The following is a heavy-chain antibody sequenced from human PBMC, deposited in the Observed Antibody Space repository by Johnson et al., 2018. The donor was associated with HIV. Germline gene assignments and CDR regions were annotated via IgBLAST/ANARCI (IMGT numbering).Heavy chain of an antibody. J-gene: IGHJ3*02. D-gene: IGHD4-23*01. CDR3: RVVTGAFDI. CDR2: IKQDGSEN. CDR1: GFTFSSYW. Sequence: MQLVESGGGLVQPGGSLRLSCAASGFTFSSYWMSWVRQAPGKGLEWVANIKQDGSENYYVDSVKGRFTISRDNAKNSLYLQMNSLRAEDTAVYYCRVVTGAFDIWGQGTMVTVSS. V-gene: IGHV3-7*01.